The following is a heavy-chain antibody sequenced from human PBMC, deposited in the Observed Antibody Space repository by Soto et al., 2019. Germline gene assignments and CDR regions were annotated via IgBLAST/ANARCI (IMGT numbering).Heavy chain of an antibody. Sequence: EVQLVESGGGLVQPGGSLRLSCAASGFTVSSNYMSWVRQAPGKGLEWVSVIYTGGSTYYADSVKGRFTISRDNSKSTLYLQMNSLRAEDTAVYYCARGPSWNYGKLDPWYFDLWGRGTLVTVSS. CDR1: GFTVSSNY. CDR2: IYTGGST. V-gene: IGHV3-66*01. CDR3: ARGPSWNYGKLDPWYFDL. J-gene: IGHJ2*01. D-gene: IGHD1-7*01.